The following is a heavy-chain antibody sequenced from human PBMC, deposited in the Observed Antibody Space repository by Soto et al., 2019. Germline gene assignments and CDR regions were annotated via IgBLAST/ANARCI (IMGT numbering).Heavy chain of an antibody. Sequence: QVQLVQSGAEMKKPGSSVKVSCQASGGTFNTYAMNWVRQAPGQGPEWMGGISPMFGAANYAPKFQGRVTIPADESTGTSYMQLSSLTSEETALYFCAREVQVHTPAFVYWGQGTLVTVSS. CDR2: ISPMFGAA. D-gene: IGHD3-10*01. J-gene: IGHJ4*02. V-gene: IGHV1-69*19. CDR1: GGTFNTYA. CDR3: AREVQVHTPAFVY.